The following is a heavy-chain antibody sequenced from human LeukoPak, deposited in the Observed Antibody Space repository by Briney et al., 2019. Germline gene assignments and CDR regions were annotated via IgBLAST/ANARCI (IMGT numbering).Heavy chain of an antibody. Sequence: PGGSLRLSCAASGFTFSSYAMHWVRQAPGKGLEWVAVISYDGSNKYYADSVKGRFTISRDNSKNTLYLQMNSLRAEDTAVYYCARGVYYDILTGYSNFDYWGQGTLVTVSS. D-gene: IGHD3-9*01. V-gene: IGHV3-30-3*01. CDR1: GFTFSSYA. CDR2: ISYDGSNK. J-gene: IGHJ4*02. CDR3: ARGVYYDILTGYSNFDY.